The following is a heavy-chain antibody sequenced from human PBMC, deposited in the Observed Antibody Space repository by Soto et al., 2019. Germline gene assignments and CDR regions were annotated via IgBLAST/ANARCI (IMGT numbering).Heavy chain of an antibody. CDR2: ISSSGSTI. CDR3: ARDSSTERKTGTTLKPLDY. D-gene: IGHD1-7*01. CDR1: GFTFSSYE. J-gene: IGHJ4*02. Sequence: GGSLRLSCAASGFTFSSYEMNGVRQAPGKGLEWVSYISSSGSTIYYADSVKGRFTISRDNAKNSLYLQMNSLRAEDTAVYYCARDSSTERKTGTTLKPLDYWGQGTLVTVSS. V-gene: IGHV3-48*03.